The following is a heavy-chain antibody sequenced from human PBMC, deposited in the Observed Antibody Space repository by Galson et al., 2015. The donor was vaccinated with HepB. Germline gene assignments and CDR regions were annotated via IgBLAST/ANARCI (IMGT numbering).Heavy chain of an antibody. V-gene: IGHV3-11*06. J-gene: IGHJ4*02. CDR2: VSSNTIYT. D-gene: IGHD4-17*01. Sequence: SLRLSRAASGFTFSDYYMSGIRQAPGKGLEWLAYVSSNTIYTNYADSVKGRFTVSRDNVKNSISLQMNRLSVEDTAMYYCARVADSHYGDHTHFDSWGQGAPVTVSS. CDR3: ARVADSHYGDHTHFDS. CDR1: GFTFSDYY.